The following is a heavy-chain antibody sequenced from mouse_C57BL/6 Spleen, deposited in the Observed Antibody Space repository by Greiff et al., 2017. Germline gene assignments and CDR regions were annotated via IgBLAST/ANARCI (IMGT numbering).Heavy chain of an antibody. CDR3: ARHYYGSSWWYFDV. CDR1: GYAFSSSW. Sequence: QVQLQESGPELVKPGASVKISCKASGYAFSSSWMNWVKQRPGKGLEWIGRIYPGDGDTNYNGKFKGKATLTADKSSSTAYMQLSSLTSEDSAVYFCARHYYGSSWWYFDVWGTGTTVTVSS. CDR2: IYPGDGDT. D-gene: IGHD1-1*01. V-gene: IGHV1-82*01. J-gene: IGHJ1*03.